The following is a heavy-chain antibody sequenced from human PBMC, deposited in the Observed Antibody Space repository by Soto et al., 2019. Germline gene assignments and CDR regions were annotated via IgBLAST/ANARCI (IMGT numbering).Heavy chain of an antibody. Sequence: SETLSLTCSVSGGSITSHYCSWFRQPPGKGLEWIGYIHHSGSTSYNPSLKSRVTMSVDTSKNQFSLKVSSVTAADTAPYYCARQGFGQLHGLVDVWGPGTTVTVSS. J-gene: IGHJ6*02. D-gene: IGHD3-10*01. CDR2: IHHSGST. CDR3: ARQGFGQLHGLVDV. V-gene: IGHV4-59*08. CDR1: GGSITSHY.